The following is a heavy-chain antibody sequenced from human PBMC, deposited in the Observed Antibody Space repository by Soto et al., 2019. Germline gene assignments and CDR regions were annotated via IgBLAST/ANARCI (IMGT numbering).Heavy chain of an antibody. Sequence: GESLKISCKGSGYSFTSYWISWVRQMPGKGLEWMGRIDPSDSYTNYSPSFQGHVTISVDKSISTAYLQWSSLKASDTAMYYCASTRDYYYGMDVWGQGTTVTVSS. V-gene: IGHV5-10-1*01. J-gene: IGHJ6*02. CDR1: GYSFTSYW. CDR3: ASTRDYYYGMDV. CDR2: IDPSDSYT.